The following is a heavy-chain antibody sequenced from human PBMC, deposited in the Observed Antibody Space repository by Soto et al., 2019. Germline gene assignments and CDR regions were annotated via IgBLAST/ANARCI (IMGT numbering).Heavy chain of an antibody. J-gene: IGHJ4*02. V-gene: IGHV4-59*11. CDR2: ISDSGSA. CDR3: ARDVSPLVH. D-gene: IGHD2-8*02. CDR1: GGSISGHY. Sequence: TSETLSLTCTVSGGSISGHYWSWIRQPPGKGLECIGYISDSGSANYNPSLKSRVTISAHTSKNQFSLRLTSVTAADTAVYYCARDVSPLVHWGQGTLVTSPQ.